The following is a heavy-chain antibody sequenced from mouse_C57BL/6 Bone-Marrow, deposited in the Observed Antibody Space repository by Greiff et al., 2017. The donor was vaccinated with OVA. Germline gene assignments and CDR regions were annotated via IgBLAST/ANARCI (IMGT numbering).Heavy chain of an antibody. CDR3: ARRGPHDV. V-gene: IGHV1-64*01. Sequence: VQLQQPGAELVKPGASVKLSCKASGYTFTSYWLHWVQQRPGQGLEWIGMIQPNSGSTNYNEKFKSKATLTVDKSSSTAYMQLSSLTSEDAAVYYCARRGPHDVWGTGTTVTVSS. CDR2: IQPNSGST. CDR1: GYTFTSYW. J-gene: IGHJ1*03.